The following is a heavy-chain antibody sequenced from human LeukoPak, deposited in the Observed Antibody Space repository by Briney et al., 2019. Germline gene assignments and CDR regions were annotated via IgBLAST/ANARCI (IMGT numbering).Heavy chain of an antibody. D-gene: IGHD3-10*01. V-gene: IGHV1-69*06. J-gene: IGHJ6*03. CDR2: IIPIYGTA. Sequence: ASVKVSCKASGGTFSSYAISWVRQAPGQGLEWMGGIIPIYGTANYAQKFQDRVTITADKSTSTAYMELSSLRSDDTAVYYCARDSQRITMVRGYYYYMDVWGKGTTVTISS. CDR3: ARDSQRITMVRGYYYYMDV. CDR1: GGTFSSYA.